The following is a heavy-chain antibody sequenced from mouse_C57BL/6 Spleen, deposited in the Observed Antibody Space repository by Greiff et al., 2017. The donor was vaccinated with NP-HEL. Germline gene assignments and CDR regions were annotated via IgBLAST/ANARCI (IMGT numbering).Heavy chain of an antibody. V-gene: IGHV1-42*01. CDR1: GYSFTGYY. Sequence: EVKLMESGPELVKPGASVKISCKASGYSFTGYYMNWVKQSPEKSLEWIGEINPSTGGTTYNQKFKAKATLTVDKSSSTAYMQLKSLTSEDSAVYYCASSTVVAPYYAMDYWGQGTSVTVSS. J-gene: IGHJ4*01. D-gene: IGHD1-1*01. CDR3: ASSTVVAPYYAMDY. CDR2: INPSTGGT.